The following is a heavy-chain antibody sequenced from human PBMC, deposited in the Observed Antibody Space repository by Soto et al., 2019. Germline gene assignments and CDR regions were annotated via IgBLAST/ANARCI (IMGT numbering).Heavy chain of an antibody. Sequence: SETLSLTCTVSGGSISSGDYYWSWIRQPPGKGLEWIGYIYYSGSTYYNPSLKSRVTISVDTSKNQFSLKLSSVTAADTAVYYCATVRDVRGAFDIRAQRTMVTVSS. CDR2: IYYSGST. CDR3: ATVRDVRGAFDI. D-gene: IGHD4-17*01. J-gene: IGHJ3*02. V-gene: IGHV4-30-4*01. CDR1: GGSISSGDYY.